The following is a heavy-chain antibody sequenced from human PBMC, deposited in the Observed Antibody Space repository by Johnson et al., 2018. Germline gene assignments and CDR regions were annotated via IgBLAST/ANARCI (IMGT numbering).Heavy chain of an antibody. CDR2: ISWNSGSI. J-gene: IGHJ6*02. D-gene: IGHD4-17*01. Sequence: VQLVESGGGLVQPGRSLRLSCAASGFTFDDYAMHWVRQAPGKGLEWVSGISWNSGSIGYADSVKGRFTISRDNAKNSLYLQMNSLRAEDTALYYCAKDRGTTGTRYYYDGMDVWGQGTTVTVSS. V-gene: IGHV3-9*01. CDR1: GFTFDDYA. CDR3: AKDRGTTGTRYYYDGMDV.